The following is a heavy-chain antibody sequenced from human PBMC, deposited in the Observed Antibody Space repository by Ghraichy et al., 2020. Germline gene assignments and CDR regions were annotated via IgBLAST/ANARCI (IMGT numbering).Heavy chain of an antibody. CDR2: INHSGST. V-gene: IGHV4-34*01. CDR3: ARYSSNSYDDAFDS. J-gene: IGHJ3*01. Sequence: LTCAVFGGSFSDYFWSWIRQPPGKGLEWIGEINHSGSTKYNPSLKSRVTISVDTSKNQFSLKLNSVIAADTAVYYCARYSSNSYDDAFDSWGRGTLVTVSS. CDR1: GGSFSDYF. D-gene: IGHD6-13*01.